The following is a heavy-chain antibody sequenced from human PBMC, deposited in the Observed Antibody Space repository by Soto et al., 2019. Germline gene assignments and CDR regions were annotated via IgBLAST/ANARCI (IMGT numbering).Heavy chain of an antibody. CDR2: INHSGST. V-gene: IGHV4-34*01. CDR3: AREGIAARLGAFDI. D-gene: IGHD6-6*01. J-gene: IGHJ3*02. Sequence: PSETLSLTCAVYGGSFSGYYWSWIRQPPGKGLEWIGEINHSGSTNYNPSLKSRVTISVDTSKNQFSLKLSSVTAADTAVYYCAREGIAARLGAFDIWGQGTMVTVSS. CDR1: GGSFSGYY.